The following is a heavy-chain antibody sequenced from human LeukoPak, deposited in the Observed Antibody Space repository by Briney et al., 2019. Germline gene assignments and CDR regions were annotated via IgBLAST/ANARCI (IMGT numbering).Heavy chain of an antibody. CDR3: ARDLKQQLVDY. D-gene: IGHD6-13*01. V-gene: IGHV3-33*01. Sequence: GGSLRLSCAASGFTFSSYGMHWVRQAPGKGLEWVAVIWYDGSNKYYADSVKGRFTISRDNSKNTLYLQMNSLRAEDTAVYYCARDLKQQLVDYWGQGTLVTVSS. CDR1: GFTFSSYG. J-gene: IGHJ4*02. CDR2: IWYDGSNK.